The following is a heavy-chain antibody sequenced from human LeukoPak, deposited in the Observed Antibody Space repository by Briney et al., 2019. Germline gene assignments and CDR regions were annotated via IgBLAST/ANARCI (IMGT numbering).Heavy chain of an antibody. CDR3: ARVLTGYDILTGLSTAFDI. Sequence: GAPVKVSCKASGYTFTSYDINWVRQATGQGLEWMGWMNPNSGNTGYAQKFQGRVTITRNTSISTAYMELSSLRSEDTAVYYCARVLTGYDILTGLSTAFDIWGQGTMVTVSS. V-gene: IGHV1-8*01. CDR1: GYTFTSYD. D-gene: IGHD3-9*01. J-gene: IGHJ3*02. CDR2: MNPNSGNT.